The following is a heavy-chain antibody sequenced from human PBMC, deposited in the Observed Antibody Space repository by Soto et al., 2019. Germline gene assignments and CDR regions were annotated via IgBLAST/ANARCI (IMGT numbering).Heavy chain of an antibody. CDR3: ARGRIAAAGQGYYYYGMDV. Sequence: SQTMPLTCSAAGGSISSYYWSRIRQPPGEGLEWIGYIYYSGSTNYNPSLKSRVTISVDTSKNQFSLKLSSVTAADTAVYYCARGRIAAAGQGYYYYGMDVWGQGTTVTVSS. D-gene: IGHD6-13*01. CDR1: GGSISSYY. J-gene: IGHJ6*01. CDR2: IYYSGST. V-gene: IGHV4-59*01.